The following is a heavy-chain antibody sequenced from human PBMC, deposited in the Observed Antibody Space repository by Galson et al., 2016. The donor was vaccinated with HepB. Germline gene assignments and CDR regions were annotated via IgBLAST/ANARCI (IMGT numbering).Heavy chain of an antibody. D-gene: IGHD1-7*01. CDR3: ARDEIIGTTGDY. Sequence: SLRLSCAVSGFTVSNNYMSWVRQPPGKGLEWVSLIYSVGSTHYADSVQGRFTISRDSSKNTLYLQMNSLRAEDTAVYYCARDEIIGTTGDYWGQGTLVTVSS. CDR1: GFTVSNNY. V-gene: IGHV3-53*01. CDR2: IYSVGST. J-gene: IGHJ4*02.